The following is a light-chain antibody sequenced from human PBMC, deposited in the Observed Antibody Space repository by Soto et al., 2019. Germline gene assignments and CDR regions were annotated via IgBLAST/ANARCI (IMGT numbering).Light chain of an antibody. Sequence: QSALTQPRSVSGSPGQSVTISCTGTSSDVVSWYQQHPGKAPKLIIYYVSQRPSGVPDRFSGSKSGNTASLTISGLQAEDEADYYCCSSAGGVTWVFGGGTKLTVL. J-gene: IGLJ3*02. CDR2: YVS. CDR3: CSSAGGVTWV. V-gene: IGLV2-11*01. CDR1: SSDVV.